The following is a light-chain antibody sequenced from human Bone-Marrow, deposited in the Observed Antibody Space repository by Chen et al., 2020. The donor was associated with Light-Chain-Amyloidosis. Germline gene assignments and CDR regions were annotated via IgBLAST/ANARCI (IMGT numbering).Light chain of an antibody. CDR2: DDS. CDR1: NIGSTS. CDR3: QVWDRSSDRPV. Sequence: SYLLTQPSSVSVAPGQTATIACGGNNIGSTSVHWYQQTPGQAPLLVVYDDSDRPSGITATLTISRVEAGDEADYYCQVWDRSSDRPVFGGGTKLTVL. J-gene: IGLJ3*02. V-gene: IGLV3-21*02.